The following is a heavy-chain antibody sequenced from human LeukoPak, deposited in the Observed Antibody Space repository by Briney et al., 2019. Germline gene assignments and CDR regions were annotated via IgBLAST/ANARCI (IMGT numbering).Heavy chain of an antibody. CDR2: ISWNSGSI. Sequence: PGRSLRLSCAASGFTFDDYAMHWVRQAPGKGLEGVSGISWNSGSIGYADSVKGRFTISRDNAKNSLYLQMNSLRAEDMALYYCAKGVSSGWYSLSDYWGQGTLVTVSS. CDR1: GFTFDDYA. CDR3: AKGVSSGWYSLSDY. D-gene: IGHD6-19*01. V-gene: IGHV3-9*03. J-gene: IGHJ4*02.